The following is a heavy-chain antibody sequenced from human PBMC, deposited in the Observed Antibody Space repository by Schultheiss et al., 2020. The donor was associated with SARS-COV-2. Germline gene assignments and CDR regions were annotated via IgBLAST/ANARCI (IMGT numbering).Heavy chain of an antibody. D-gene: IGHD3-16*01. CDR3: ARGAASTMITPIAH. J-gene: IGHJ4*02. V-gene: IGHV4-4*02. Sequence: SETLSLTCAVSGGSISSSNWWSWVRQPPGKGLEWIGEIYHNGNANCNPSLKSRVTISVDKSKNQFSLRLSSVTAADTAVYYCARGAASTMITPIAHWGQGTLVTVSS. CDR1: GGSISSSNW. CDR2: IYHNGNA.